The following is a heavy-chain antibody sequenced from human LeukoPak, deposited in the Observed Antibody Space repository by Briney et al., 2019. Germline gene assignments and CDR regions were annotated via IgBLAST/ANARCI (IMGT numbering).Heavy chain of an antibody. CDR3: ARGLGPMSPSLDY. CDR1: GESFSYNY. D-gene: IGHD3-22*01. CDR2: INHSGRV. J-gene: IGHJ4*02. Sequence: PSDTLSLTCAVSGESFSYNYWTWVRQPPGKGLEWTGDINHSGRVNYRPSLKSRVTISVDTSKSQFSLKLSAVTAADTAVYYCARGLGPMSPSLDYWGQGSLVTVSS. V-gene: IGHV4-34*01.